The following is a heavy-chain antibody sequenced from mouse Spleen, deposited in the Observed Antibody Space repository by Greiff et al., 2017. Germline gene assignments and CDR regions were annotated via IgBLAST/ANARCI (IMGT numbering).Heavy chain of an antibody. J-gene: IGHJ2*01. CDR2: IRNKANGYTT. CDR3: ASLNWDRRDLYYFDY. Sequence: EVQVVESGGGLVQPGGSLSLSCAASGFTFTDYYMSWVRQPPGKALEWLGFIRNKANGYTTEYSASVKGRFTISRDNSQSILYLQMNALRAEDSATYYCASLNWDRRDLYYFDYWGQGTTLTVSS. D-gene: IGHD4-1*01. V-gene: IGHV7-3*01. CDR1: GFTFTDYY.